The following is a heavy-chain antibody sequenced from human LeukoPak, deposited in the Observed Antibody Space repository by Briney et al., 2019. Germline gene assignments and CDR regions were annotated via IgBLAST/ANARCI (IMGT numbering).Heavy chain of an antibody. CDR2: LSGSGDTT. CDR3: AKKEGQAFDI. CDR1: GFTFSSSA. J-gene: IGHJ3*02. Sequence: GGSLRLSCAASGFTFSSSAMSWVRQAPGKGLEWVSSLSGSGDTTYYADSVKGRFTISRDNSKKTLFLQMNSLRAEDTAIYYCAKKEGQAFDIWGQGTMVTVSS. V-gene: IGHV3-23*01.